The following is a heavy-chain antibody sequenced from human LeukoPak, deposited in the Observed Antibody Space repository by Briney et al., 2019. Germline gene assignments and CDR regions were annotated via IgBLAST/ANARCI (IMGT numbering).Heavy chain of an antibody. J-gene: IGHJ6*02. CDR2: INHSGST. D-gene: IGHD3-10*01. Sequence: SETLSLTCAVYGGSFSGYYWSWIRQPPGKGLEWIGEINHSGSTNYNPSLKSRVTISVDTSKNQFSLKLSSVTAADTAVYYCARGSLYGSGPYYYYYYGMDVWGQGTTVTVSS. CDR1: GGSFSGYY. V-gene: IGHV4-34*01. CDR3: ARGSLYGSGPYYYYYYGMDV.